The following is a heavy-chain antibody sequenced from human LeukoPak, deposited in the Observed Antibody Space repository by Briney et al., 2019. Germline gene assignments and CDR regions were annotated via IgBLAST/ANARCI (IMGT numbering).Heavy chain of an antibody. CDR2: ISSSGSTI. J-gene: IGHJ5*02. Sequence: GGSLRLSCAASGFTFSDYYMSWIRQAPGKGLEWVSYISSSGSTIYYADSVKGRFTISRDNAKNSLYLQMNSLRAEDTAVYYCARDASGSSWYSWWFDPWGQGTLVTVSS. CDR1: GFTFSDYY. CDR3: ARDASGSSWYSWWFDP. V-gene: IGHV3-11*01. D-gene: IGHD6-13*01.